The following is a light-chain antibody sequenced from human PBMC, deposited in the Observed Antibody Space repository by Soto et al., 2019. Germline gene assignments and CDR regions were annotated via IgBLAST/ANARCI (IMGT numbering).Light chain of an antibody. CDR3: QHYNSYSAA. Sequence: EITQSPSTLSGSVGDRVTITYRASQNVSSLLAWYQQKPGQAPKLLIYKASTLKSGVPSRFSGSGSGTEFTLTISSLQPDDFATYSCQHYNSYSAALGQGTKVDIK. CDR2: KAS. J-gene: IGKJ1*01. CDR1: QNVSSL. V-gene: IGKV1-5*03.